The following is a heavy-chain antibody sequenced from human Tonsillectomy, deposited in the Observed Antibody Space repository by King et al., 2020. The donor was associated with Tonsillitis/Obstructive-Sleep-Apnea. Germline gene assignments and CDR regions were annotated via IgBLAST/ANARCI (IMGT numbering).Heavy chain of an antibody. CDR3: ATGDYGDYTNPFAQF. D-gene: IGHD4-17*01. J-gene: IGHJ4*02. V-gene: IGHV3-33*01. CDR1: GFTFSSYR. Sequence: VQLVESGGGVVQPGRSLRLSCAASGFTFSSYRMHWVRQAPGKGLEWVAIIWYDGSNKYYADSVKGRFTISRDNSKNTLYLQMNSLRADDTAVYYCATGDYGDYTNPFAQFWGQGTLVTVSS. CDR2: IWYDGSNK.